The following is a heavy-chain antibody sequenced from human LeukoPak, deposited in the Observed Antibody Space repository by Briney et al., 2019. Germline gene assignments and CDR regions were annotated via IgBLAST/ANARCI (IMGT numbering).Heavy chain of an antibody. CDR3: ARAPDYGGNSEGDY. Sequence: GRSLRLSCAASGFTFSSYGIHWVRQAPGKGLEWVAVIWYDGSNKYYADSVKGRFTISRDNSQNTLYLQMSSLTADDTAVYYCARAPDYGGNSEGDYWGQGTLVTVSS. D-gene: IGHD4-23*01. CDR1: GFTFSSYG. CDR2: IWYDGSNK. V-gene: IGHV3-33*01. J-gene: IGHJ4*02.